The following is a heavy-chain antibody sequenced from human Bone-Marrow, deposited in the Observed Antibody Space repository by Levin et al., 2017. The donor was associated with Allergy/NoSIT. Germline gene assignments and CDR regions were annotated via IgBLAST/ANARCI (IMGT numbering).Heavy chain of an antibody. V-gene: IGHV3-30-3*01. CDR3: ARDPGVMMYNWNYGYPDY. Sequence: PGGSLRLSCAASGFTFSSYAMHWVRQAPGKGLEWVAVISYDGSNKYYADSVKGRFTISRDNSKNTLYLQMNSLRAEDTAVYYCARDPGVMMYNWNYGYPDYWGQGTLVTVSS. D-gene: IGHD1-7*01. CDR2: ISYDGSNK. J-gene: IGHJ4*02. CDR1: GFTFSSYA.